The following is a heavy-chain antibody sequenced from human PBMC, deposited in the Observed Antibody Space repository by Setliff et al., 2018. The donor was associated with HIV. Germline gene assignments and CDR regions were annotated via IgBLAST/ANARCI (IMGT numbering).Heavy chain of an antibody. V-gene: IGHV4-38-2*02. CDR1: GFSISSRYY. J-gene: IGHJ4*02. Sequence: PSETLSLTCDVSGFSISSRYYWGWIRQSPGKGLEWIGNIYHTGSSYYNPSLNDRATISLDTSENQFSLKLSSVTAADTAVYYCARDGYSSSWYVISGSFDYWGQGILVTVSS. CDR2: IYHTGSS. CDR3: ARDGYSSSWYVISGSFDY. D-gene: IGHD6-13*01.